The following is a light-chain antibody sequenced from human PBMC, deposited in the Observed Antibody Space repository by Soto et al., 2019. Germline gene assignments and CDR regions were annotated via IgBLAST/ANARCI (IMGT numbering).Light chain of an antibody. CDR3: QQYGSSPRT. Sequence: EIVLTQSPGTLSLSPGERATLSCRASQSVINSYLAWYQQKPGQAPRLLIYDTSSRATGIPDRFSGSGSGTDFTLTISRLEPEDFAVYYCQQYGSSPRTFGQGTKVDIK. J-gene: IGKJ1*01. V-gene: IGKV3-20*01. CDR2: DTS. CDR1: QSVINSY.